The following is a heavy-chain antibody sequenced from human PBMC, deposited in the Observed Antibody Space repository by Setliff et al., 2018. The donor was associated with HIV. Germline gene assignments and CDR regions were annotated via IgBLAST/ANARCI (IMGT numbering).Heavy chain of an antibody. J-gene: IGHJ4*02. D-gene: IGHD4-17*01. CDR2: ISWDGGSS. CDR1: GFTFDDYA. Sequence: GGSMRLSCAASGFTFDDYAMHWVRQAPGKGLEWVSFISWDGGSSDYADSVKGRFTISRDNSKDTLYLQMNSLRAEDTAVYYCAKDGYSDYLNSYFDYWGQGTLVTVSS. CDR3: AKDGYSDYLNSYFDY. V-gene: IGHV3-43D*03.